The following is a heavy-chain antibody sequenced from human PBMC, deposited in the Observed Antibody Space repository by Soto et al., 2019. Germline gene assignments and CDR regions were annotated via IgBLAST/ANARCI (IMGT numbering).Heavy chain of an antibody. CDR3: ARAGPEDYCSGGSCYLKSPDFDY. D-gene: IGHD2-15*01. V-gene: IGHV5-51*01. Sequence: GESLKISCKGSGYSFTSYWIGWVRQMPGKGLEWMGIIYPGDSDTRYSPSFQGQVTISADKSISTAYLQWSSLKASDTAMYYCARAGPEDYCSGGSCYLKSPDFDYWGQGTLVTVSS. J-gene: IGHJ4*02. CDR2: IYPGDSDT. CDR1: GYSFTSYW.